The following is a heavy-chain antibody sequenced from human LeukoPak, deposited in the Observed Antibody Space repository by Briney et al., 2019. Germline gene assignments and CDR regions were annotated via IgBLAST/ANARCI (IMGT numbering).Heavy chain of an antibody. CDR2: IFGSGGSA. J-gene: IGHJ4*02. CDR1: GFTFGSYA. Sequence: GGSLRLSCEASGFTFGSYAMYWVRQAPGKGLEWVAGIFGSGGSAHYADSAKGRFTISRDNFKNTVYLQTNSLRAEDTAVYYCGKTTTGYSSGQKPAWPVDYWGQGTLVTVSS. D-gene: IGHD6-19*01. CDR3: GKTTTGYSSGQKPAWPVDY. V-gene: IGHV3-23*01.